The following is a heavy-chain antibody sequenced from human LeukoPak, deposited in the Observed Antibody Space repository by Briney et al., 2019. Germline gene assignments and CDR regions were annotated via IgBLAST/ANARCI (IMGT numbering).Heavy chain of an antibody. CDR1: GFTFNSYH. Sequence: GGSLRLSCAASGFTFNSYHFTWVRQAPGKGLEWVSYISISSTIYYADSVKGRFTISRDDAKNSVYLQMNSLRAEDTAVYYCARTHERDLDYWGQGTLVTVSS. CDR2: ISISSTI. CDR3: ARTHERDLDY. V-gene: IGHV3-48*01. J-gene: IGHJ4*02.